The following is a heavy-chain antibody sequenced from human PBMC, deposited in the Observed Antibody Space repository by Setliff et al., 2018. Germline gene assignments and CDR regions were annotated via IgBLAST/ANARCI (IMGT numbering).Heavy chain of an antibody. V-gene: IGHV1-2*02. CDR1: GYTFTGYH. Sequence: ASVTVSCKASGYTFTGYHLHWVRQAPGQGLEWMGWIDPKSGATRYAQKFQGRVTLTRDTSITTAYMEVSILTSDDTAVYYCARDPFLVQQFPYYMDVWGKGTTVTV. D-gene: IGHD6-13*01. CDR2: IDPKSGAT. J-gene: IGHJ6*03. CDR3: ARDPFLVQQFPYYMDV.